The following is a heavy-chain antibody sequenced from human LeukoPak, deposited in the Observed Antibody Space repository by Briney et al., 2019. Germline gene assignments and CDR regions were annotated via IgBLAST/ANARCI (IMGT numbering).Heavy chain of an antibody. D-gene: IGHD6-13*01. CDR3: ASPAAAGTGGLNY. Sequence: GGSLRLSCAASGFTFSSYSMNWVRQAPGKGLEWVSSISSSSYIYYADSVKGRFTISRDNAKNSLYLQMNSLRAEDTAVYYCASPAAAGTGGLNYWGQGTLVTVSS. J-gene: IGHJ4*02. CDR1: GFTFSSYS. V-gene: IGHV3-21*01. CDR2: ISSSSYI.